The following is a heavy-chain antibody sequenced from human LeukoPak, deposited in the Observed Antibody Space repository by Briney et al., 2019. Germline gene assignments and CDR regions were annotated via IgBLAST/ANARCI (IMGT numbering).Heavy chain of an antibody. V-gene: IGHV4-34*01. D-gene: IGHD3-10*01. CDR3: ARSGWFGELSFDY. J-gene: IGHJ4*02. Sequence: SETLSLTCAVYGGSFSGYYWSWIRQPPGKGLEWIGEINHSGSTNYNPSPKSRVTISVDTSKNQFSLKLSSVTAADTAVYYCARSGWFGELSFDYWGQGTLVTVSS. CDR2: INHSGST. CDR1: GGSFSGYY.